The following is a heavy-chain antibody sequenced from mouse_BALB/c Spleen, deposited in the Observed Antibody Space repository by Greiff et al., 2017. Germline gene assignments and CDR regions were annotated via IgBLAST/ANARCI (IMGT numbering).Heavy chain of an antibody. V-gene: IGHV3-8*02. D-gene: IGHD1-1*01. J-gene: IGHJ4*01. CDR1: GDSITSGY. CDR3: ARHGSSYGYAMDY. Sequence: EVQVVESGPSLVKPSQTLSLTCSVTGDSITSGYWNWIRKFPGNKLEYMGYISYSGSTYYNPSLKSRISITRDTSKNQYYLQLNSVTTEDTATYYCARHGSSYGYAMDYWGQGTSVTVSS. CDR2: ISYSGST.